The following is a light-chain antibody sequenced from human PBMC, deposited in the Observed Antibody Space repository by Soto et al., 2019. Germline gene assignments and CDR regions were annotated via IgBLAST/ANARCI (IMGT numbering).Light chain of an antibody. J-gene: IGKJ4*01. CDR3: QQYNPPLT. V-gene: IGKV3-11*01. CDR1: QSVSSY. Sequence: EIVLTQSQATLSLSPGERATLSCRASQSVSSYLAWYQQKPGQAPRLLIYDASSRATGIPDRFSGSGSETDFILSVSRLEPEDFAVYFCQQYNPPLTFGGGTKVDIK. CDR2: DAS.